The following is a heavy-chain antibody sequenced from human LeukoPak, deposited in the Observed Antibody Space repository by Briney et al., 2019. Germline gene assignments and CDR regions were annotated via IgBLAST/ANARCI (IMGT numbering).Heavy chain of an antibody. Sequence: ASVKVSCKASGGTFSSYAISWVRQAPGQGLEWMGWISAYNGNTNYAQKLQGRVTMTTDTSTSTAYMELRSLRSDDTAVYYCAREGRDTPSDYWGQGTLVTVSS. CDR1: GGTFSSYA. D-gene: IGHD3-10*01. V-gene: IGHV1-18*01. J-gene: IGHJ4*02. CDR2: ISAYNGNT. CDR3: AREGRDTPSDY.